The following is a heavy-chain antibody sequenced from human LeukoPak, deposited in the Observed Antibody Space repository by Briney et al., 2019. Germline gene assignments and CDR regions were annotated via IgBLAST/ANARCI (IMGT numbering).Heavy chain of an antibody. CDR1: GGPINNYY. D-gene: IGHD5-18*01. Sequence: SETLSLTCTVSGGPINNYYWGWIRQSPGKGLEWIGYVYSSGSANYNPSLRSRVTISVDTSKKQFSLKLNSLTAADTAVYYCARDHSWIQLWFFDYWGQGTLVTVSS. J-gene: IGHJ4*02. CDR3: ARDHSWIQLWFFDY. V-gene: IGHV4-59*12. CDR2: VYSSGSA.